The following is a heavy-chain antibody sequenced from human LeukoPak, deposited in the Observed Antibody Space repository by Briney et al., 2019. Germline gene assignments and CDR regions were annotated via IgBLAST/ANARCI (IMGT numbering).Heavy chain of an antibody. Sequence: GGSLRLSCAASGFTFSIYGMHWVRQAPGKGLEWISYITTSIDIISYADSVKGRFTISRDNAKNSLYLQMDSLRDEDTAVYYCVRDHNYYFGYWGQGILVTVS. CDR3: VRDHNYYFGY. J-gene: IGHJ4*02. CDR1: GFTFSIYG. V-gene: IGHV3-48*02. CDR2: ITTSIDII.